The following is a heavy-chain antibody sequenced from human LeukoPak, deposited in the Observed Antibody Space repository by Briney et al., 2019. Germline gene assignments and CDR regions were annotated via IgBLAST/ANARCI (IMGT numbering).Heavy chain of an antibody. Sequence: GGSLRLSCAASGFTFSSYDMHWVRQATGKGLEWVSAIGTAGDKYYPGSVKGRFTISRENAKNYLYLQMNSLRAGDTAVYYCARDRGIFGELFSDSHGMDVWGQGTTVTVSS. CDR2: IGTAGDK. J-gene: IGHJ6*02. D-gene: IGHD3-10*01. V-gene: IGHV3-13*01. CDR1: GFTFSSYD. CDR3: ARDRGIFGELFSDSHGMDV.